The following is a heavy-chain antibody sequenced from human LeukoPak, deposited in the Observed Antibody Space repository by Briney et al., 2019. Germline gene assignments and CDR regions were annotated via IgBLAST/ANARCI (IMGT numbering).Heavy chain of an antibody. CDR2: IYYSGST. Sequence: SQTLSLTCTVSGGSISSGGYYWRWIRQPPGKGLEWIGYIYYSGSTNYNPSLKSRVTISVDTSKNQFSLKLSSVTAADTAVYYCARLVEMATITVRYWYFDLWGRGTLVTVSS. D-gene: IGHD5-24*01. J-gene: IGHJ2*01. CDR3: ARLVEMATITVRYWYFDL. CDR1: GGSISSGGYY. V-gene: IGHV4-61*08.